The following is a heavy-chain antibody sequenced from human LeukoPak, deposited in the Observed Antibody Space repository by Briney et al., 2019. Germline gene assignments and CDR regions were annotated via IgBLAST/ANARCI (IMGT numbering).Heavy chain of an antibody. CDR3: ARHSTNDAFDI. CDR1: GFTFSSYA. Sequence: GGSLRLSCAASGFTFSSYAMSWVRQAPGKGLEWVSAISGSGGSTYYADSVKGRFTISRDNAKNSLYLQMNSLRAEDTAVYYCARHSTNDAFDIWGQGTMSPSLQ. V-gene: IGHV3-23*01. J-gene: IGHJ3*02. D-gene: IGHD1-26*01. CDR2: ISGSGGST.